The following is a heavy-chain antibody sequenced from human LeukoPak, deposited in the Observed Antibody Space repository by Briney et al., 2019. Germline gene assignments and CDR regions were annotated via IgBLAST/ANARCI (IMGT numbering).Heavy chain of an antibody. Sequence: ASVKVSCKASGGTFSSYAISWVRQAPGQGLEWMGGIIPIFGTANYAQKFQGRVTITADESTSTAYMELSSLRSEDTAVYYCARDKYGGSGYYFDYWGQGTLVTVSS. CDR2: IIPIFGTA. D-gene: IGHD3-3*01. CDR3: ARDKYGGSGYYFDY. CDR1: GGTFSSYA. V-gene: IGHV1-69*13. J-gene: IGHJ4*02.